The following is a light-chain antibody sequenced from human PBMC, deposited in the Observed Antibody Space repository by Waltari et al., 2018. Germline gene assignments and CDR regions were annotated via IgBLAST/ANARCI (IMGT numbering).Light chain of an antibody. J-gene: IGKJ4*01. Sequence: EIVLTQSPAALSCSPGECATLSCRASQTVDTYLAWYQQKPGQSPRLLIYDASNRATGLPARFSGGGSGTDFTLTISSLEPEDFALYYCQQHSSWPLTFGGGTEVEIK. CDR1: QTVDTY. CDR2: DAS. CDR3: QQHSSWPLT. V-gene: IGKV3-11*01.